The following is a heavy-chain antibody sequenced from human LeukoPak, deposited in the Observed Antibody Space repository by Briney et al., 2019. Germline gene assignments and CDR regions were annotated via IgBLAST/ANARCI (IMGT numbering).Heavy chain of an antibody. V-gene: IGHV1-2*02. CDR3: ARGLRFLEGRDYYYMDV. D-gene: IGHD3-3*01. Sequence: ASVKVSCKASGFTVIGHFLHWVRQAPGQGLQWMGWINRNSGDTKYGQNFQGRMTLTMDTSISTSYMELSRLRSDDTAVYYCARGLRFLEGRDYYYMDVWGQGTLVTVSS. CDR1: GFTVIGHF. J-gene: IGHJ6*03. CDR2: INRNSGDT.